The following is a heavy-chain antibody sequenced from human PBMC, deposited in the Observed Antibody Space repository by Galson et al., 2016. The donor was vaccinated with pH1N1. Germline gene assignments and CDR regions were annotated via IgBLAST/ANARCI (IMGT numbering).Heavy chain of an antibody. V-gene: IGHV4-34*01. Sequence: ETLSLTCAVYGGSFSDYSWSWIRQPPGKGLEWIGEINHSGSTNYNASLKSRVTLSVDPSKNQFSLNLNPVTAADTAVYYCARARKITRQTFWATADALRGGSGRFDYWGQGTLVTVSS. D-gene: IGHD3-10*01. CDR3: ARARKITRQTFWATADALRGGSGRFDY. CDR2: INHSGST. CDR1: GGSFSDYS. J-gene: IGHJ4*02.